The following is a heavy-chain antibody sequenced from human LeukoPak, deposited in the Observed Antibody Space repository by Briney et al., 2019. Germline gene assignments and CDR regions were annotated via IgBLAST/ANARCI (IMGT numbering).Heavy chain of an antibody. CDR3: ARENDRYGRIDY. CDR1: GGSISSYY. CDR2: VSYSGST. Sequence: SETLSLTCTVSGGSISSYYWSWVRQPPGKGLEWIGYVSYSGSTDYNPSLKSRVIISIDTSKNQFSLRLSSVAAADTAVYYCARENDRYGRIDYWGQGTQVTVSS. V-gene: IGHV4-59*01. J-gene: IGHJ4*02. D-gene: IGHD5-18*01.